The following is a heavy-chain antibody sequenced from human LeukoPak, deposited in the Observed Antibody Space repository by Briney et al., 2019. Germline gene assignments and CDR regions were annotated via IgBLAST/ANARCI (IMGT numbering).Heavy chain of an antibody. Sequence: GESLKISCKGSGYSFTSYWIGWVRQMPGKALEWLGIIYPGDSDTRYSPSFQGQVTISADKSISTAYLQWSSLKASDTAMYYCARSHKQYYDFWSGYPRIWGQGTMVTVSS. CDR3: ARSHKQYYDFWSGYPRI. D-gene: IGHD3-3*01. V-gene: IGHV5-51*01. CDR2: IYPGDSDT. CDR1: GYSFTSYW. J-gene: IGHJ3*02.